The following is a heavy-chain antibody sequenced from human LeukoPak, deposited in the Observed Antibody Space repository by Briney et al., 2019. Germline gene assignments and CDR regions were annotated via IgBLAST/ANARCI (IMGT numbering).Heavy chain of an antibody. CDR3: AREPLQSRPLDV. Sequence: SETLSLTCTVSGDSISSYFWTWIRQPAGKGLEWIGRIYASGITNYNPSLRSRVTMSVDTSTNQFSLKLSSVTAADTAVYYCAREPLQSRPLDVWDKGTTVTVSS. CDR2: IYASGIT. V-gene: IGHV4-4*07. CDR1: GDSISSYF. J-gene: IGHJ6*04. D-gene: IGHD4-11*01.